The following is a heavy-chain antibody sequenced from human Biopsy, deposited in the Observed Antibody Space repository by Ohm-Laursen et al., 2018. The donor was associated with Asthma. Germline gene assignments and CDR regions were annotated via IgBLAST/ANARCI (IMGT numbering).Heavy chain of an antibody. D-gene: IGHD5-18*01. V-gene: IGHV4-59*07. Sequence: SDTLSLTCPVSGGSISSDYWSWLRQSPGKGLEWIGYINNSGNTNYNPSLKSRVTISLDTSKNHFSLRLSFVTAADTAVYFCARGQGRGIQLWSLDPWGQGILVTVSS. J-gene: IGHJ5*02. CDR2: INNSGNT. CDR3: ARGQGRGIQLWSLDP. CDR1: GGSISSDY.